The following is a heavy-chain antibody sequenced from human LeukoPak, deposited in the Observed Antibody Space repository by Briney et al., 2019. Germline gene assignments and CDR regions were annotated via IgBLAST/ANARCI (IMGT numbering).Heavy chain of an antibody. CDR2: IKSKTEGGTI. J-gene: IGHJ4*02. D-gene: IGHD6-19*01. Sequence: GGSLRLSCAASGFIFSNAYMKWVRQAPGKGLEWVGRIKSKTEGGTIDYAAPVKGRFTISRDDSKNMVYLQMDSLKTEDTAVYYCTTDAGYTSGWYNYWGQGILVTVSS. CDR1: GFIFSNAY. V-gene: IGHV3-15*01. CDR3: TTDAGYTSGWYNY.